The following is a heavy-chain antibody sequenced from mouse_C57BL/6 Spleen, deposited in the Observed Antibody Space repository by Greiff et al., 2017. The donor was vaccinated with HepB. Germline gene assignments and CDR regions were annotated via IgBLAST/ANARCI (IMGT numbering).Heavy chain of an antibody. J-gene: IGHJ1*03. CDR1: GYTFTGYW. Sequence: VQLQQSGAELMKPGASVKLSCKATGYTFTGYWIEWVKQRPGHGLEWIGEILPGSGSTNYNEKFKGKATFTADTSSNNAYMQPSSLKTEDSAIYYCARSGVFYYGSSLLGWYFDVWGTGTTVTVSS. CDR3: ARSGVFYYGSSLLGWYFDV. CDR2: ILPGSGST. V-gene: IGHV1-9*01. D-gene: IGHD1-1*01.